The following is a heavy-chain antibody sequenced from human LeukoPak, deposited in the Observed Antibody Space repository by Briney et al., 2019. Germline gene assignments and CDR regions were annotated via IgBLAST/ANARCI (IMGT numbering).Heavy chain of an antibody. Sequence: GGSLRLSCAASGFTFTSYSMNWVRQAPGKGLEWVSTISGGGGSTYYADSVKGRFTISRDNSKNTLYLQVNSLRAEDTAVYYCAKDKSRVAVAGTVVWGQGTLVTVSS. CDR3: AKDKSRVAVAGTVV. D-gene: IGHD6-19*01. J-gene: IGHJ4*02. CDR1: GFTFTSYS. CDR2: ISGGGGST. V-gene: IGHV3-23*01.